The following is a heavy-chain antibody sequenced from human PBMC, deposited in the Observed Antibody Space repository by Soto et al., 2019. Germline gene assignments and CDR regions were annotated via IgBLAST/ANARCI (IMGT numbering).Heavy chain of an antibody. V-gene: IGHV3-23*01. CDR2: LSASGRDT. Sequence: GGSLILSCAASVFTFSNFAMSWFRQAPGRGLEWVSGLSASGRDTYYADSVKDRFTVSRDNSKNTLYLQMNSLRAEDTAIYYCAKGKTSGWYYFDYWGQGALVTVSS. CDR3: AKGKTSGWYYFDY. CDR1: VFTFSNFA. D-gene: IGHD6-19*01. J-gene: IGHJ4*02.